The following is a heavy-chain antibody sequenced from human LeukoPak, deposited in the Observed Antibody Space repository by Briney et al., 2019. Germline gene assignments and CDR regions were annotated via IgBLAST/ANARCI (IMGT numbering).Heavy chain of an antibody. V-gene: IGHV4-4*02. Sequence: SEALSLTCAVSGGSISSSNWWSWVRQPPGKGLEWIGEIYHSGSTNYNPSLKSRVTISVDRSKNQFSLKLSSVTAADTAVYYCARNSVPGDSDYWGQGTLVTVSS. J-gene: IGHJ4*02. CDR1: GGSISSSNW. CDR3: ARNSVPGDSDY. D-gene: IGHD7-27*01. CDR2: IYHSGST.